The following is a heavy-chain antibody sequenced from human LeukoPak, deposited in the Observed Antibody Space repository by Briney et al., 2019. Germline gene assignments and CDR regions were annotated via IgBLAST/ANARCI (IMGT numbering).Heavy chain of an antibody. V-gene: IGHV4-39*07. CDR1: DGSINSDSFL. CDR3: ARRITYGRTFDY. D-gene: IGHD2-15*01. J-gene: IGHJ4*02. Sequence: SETLSLTCSVSDGSINSDSFLWGWIRQPPGKRLEWIGNIHYTGSTHYNPSLESRDIISLDTSNNQFSLRLNSVTAADTAVYYCARRITYGRTFDYWGQGILVTVSS. CDR2: IHYTGST.